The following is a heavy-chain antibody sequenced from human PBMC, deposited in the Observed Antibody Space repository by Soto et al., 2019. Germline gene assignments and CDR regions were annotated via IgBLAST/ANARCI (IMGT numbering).Heavy chain of an antibody. CDR3: ARDVPLYGSGSYGMDV. CDR2: IRYDGSNK. D-gene: IGHD3-10*01. V-gene: IGHV3-33*01. Sequence: QVQLVESGGGVVQPGRSLRLSCAASGFTFSSYGMHWVRQAPGKGLEWVAVIRYDGSNKYYADSVKGRFTISRDNSKNTLYLQMNSLRAEDTAVYYCARDVPLYGSGSYGMDVWGQGTTVTVSS. J-gene: IGHJ6*02. CDR1: GFTFSSYG.